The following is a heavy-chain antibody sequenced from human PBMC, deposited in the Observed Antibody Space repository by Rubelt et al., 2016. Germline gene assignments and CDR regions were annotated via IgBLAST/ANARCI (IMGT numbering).Heavy chain of an antibody. CDR2: ISYDGSNK. Sequence: GLEWVAVISYDGSNKYYADSVKGRFTISRDNSKNTLYLQMNSLRAEDTAVYYCARDHGLGVRGVYYDYWGQGTLVTVSS. D-gene: IGHD3-10*01. CDR3: ARDHGLGVRGVYYDY. J-gene: IGHJ4*02. V-gene: IGHV3-30*04.